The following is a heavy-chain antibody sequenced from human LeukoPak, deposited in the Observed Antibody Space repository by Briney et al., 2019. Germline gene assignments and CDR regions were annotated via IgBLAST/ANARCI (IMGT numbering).Heavy chain of an antibody. CDR3: ARLPTFYYDSSGYHYDY. J-gene: IGHJ4*02. D-gene: IGHD3-22*01. V-gene: IGHV3-30-3*01. CDR2: ISYDGSNK. CDR1: GFTFSSYA. Sequence: GRSLRLSCAASGFTFSSYAMHWVRQAPGKGLEWVAVISYDGSNKYYADSVKGRFTISKDKTKNTLYLQMDNLRAEDTGVYFCARLPTFYYDSSGYHYDYWGQGTLVTVSS.